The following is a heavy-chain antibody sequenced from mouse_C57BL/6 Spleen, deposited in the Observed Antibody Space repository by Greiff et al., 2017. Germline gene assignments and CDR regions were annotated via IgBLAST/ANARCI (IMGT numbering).Heavy chain of an antibody. CDR2: IDPETGGT. J-gene: IGHJ2*01. CDR1: GYTFTDYE. CDR3: TRGDY. V-gene: IGHV1-15*01. Sequence: VQLQQSGAELVRPGASVTLSCKASGYTFTDYEMHWVKQTPVHGLEWIGAIDPETGGTAYNQKVKGKAILTANKSSSTAYMELRSLTSEDSAVYYCTRGDYWRQGTTLTVSS.